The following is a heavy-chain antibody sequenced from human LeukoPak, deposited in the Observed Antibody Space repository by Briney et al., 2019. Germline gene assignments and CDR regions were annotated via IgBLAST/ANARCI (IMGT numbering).Heavy chain of an antibody. CDR1: GFTFSTYW. Sequence: GGSLRLSCAASGFTFSTYWMSWVRQAPGKGLEWVANIKQDGSEEYYVDSVKGRFIISRDNAKNSLFLQMNSLRDEDTAVYYCARLGYGYSSRWSNGGYFQHWGQGTLVTVSS. J-gene: IGHJ1*01. D-gene: IGHD6-13*01. V-gene: IGHV3-7*01. CDR2: IKQDGSEE. CDR3: ARLGYGYSSRWSNGGYFQH.